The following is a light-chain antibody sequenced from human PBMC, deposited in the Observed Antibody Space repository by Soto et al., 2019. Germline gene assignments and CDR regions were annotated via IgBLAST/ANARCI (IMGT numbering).Light chain of an antibody. CDR1: QSVDAY. CDR2: DAS. J-gene: IGKJ1*01. Sequence: EIVLTQSPVTLSLSLGERATLSCRASQSVDAYLAWYQQRPGQAPRLLIFDASNRATGIPTRFSGSGSGTDFTLTISSLEPEDFAVYYCQQRSNWAPTFGQGTKVEIK. CDR3: QQRSNWAPT. V-gene: IGKV3-11*01.